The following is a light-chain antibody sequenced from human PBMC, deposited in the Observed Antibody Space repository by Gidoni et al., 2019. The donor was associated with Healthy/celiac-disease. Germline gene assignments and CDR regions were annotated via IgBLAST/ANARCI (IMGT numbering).Light chain of an antibody. CDR2: AAS. CDR1: QIISSY. J-gene: IGKJ1*01. CDR3: QQSYSTPWT. V-gene: IGKV1-39*01. Sequence: IQMTQSPSSLSASVVDRVTITCRARQIISSYLNWYQQKPGKAPKLLIYAASSLQSGVPSRFGGSGSGTDFTLNISSLQPEDFATYYCQQSYSTPWTFGQGTKVEIK.